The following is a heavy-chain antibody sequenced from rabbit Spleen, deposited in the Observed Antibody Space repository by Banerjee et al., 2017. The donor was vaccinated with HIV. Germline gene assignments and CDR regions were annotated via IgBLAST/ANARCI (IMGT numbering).Heavy chain of an antibody. V-gene: IGHV1S40*01. J-gene: IGHJ4*01. Sequence: QSLEESGGGLVQPEGSLALTCKASGFSFSSSDYICWVRQAPGKGLEWIACIAGSSSGFTYSATWAKGRFTCSKTSSTTVTLQMTSLTAADTATYICARDLVTVIGWNCNLWGQGTLVTV. CDR1: GFSFSSSDY. D-gene: IGHD5-1*01. CDR3: ARDLVTVIGWNCNL. CDR2: IAGSSSGFT.